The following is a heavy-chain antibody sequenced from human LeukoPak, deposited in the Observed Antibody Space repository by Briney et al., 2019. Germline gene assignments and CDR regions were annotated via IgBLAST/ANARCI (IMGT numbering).Heavy chain of an antibody. CDR3: ARVSELWRDYYYYMDV. CDR1: GASISSYY. D-gene: IGHD5-18*01. Sequence: SQTLSLTCTVSGASISSYYWRWIRQPAGKGLEWIGRIYTSGSTNYNPSLKSRVTISVDTSKNQFSLNLSSVTAADTAVYYCARVSELWRDYYYYMDVWGKGTTVTVSS. V-gene: IGHV4-4*07. J-gene: IGHJ6*03. CDR2: IYTSGST.